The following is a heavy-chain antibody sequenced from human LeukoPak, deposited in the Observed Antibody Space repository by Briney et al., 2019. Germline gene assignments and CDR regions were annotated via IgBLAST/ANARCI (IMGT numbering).Heavy chain of an antibody. CDR3: ATYGYDSSGYYAY. CDR1: GYTLTELS. V-gene: IGHV1-24*01. CDR2: FDPEDGET. J-gene: IGHJ4*02. Sequence: VASVKVSCKVSGYTLTELSMHWVRQAPGKGLEWMGGFDPEDGETIYAQKSQGRVTMTEDTSTDTAYMELSSLRSEDTAVYYCATYGYDSSGYYAYWGQGTLVTVSS. D-gene: IGHD3-22*01.